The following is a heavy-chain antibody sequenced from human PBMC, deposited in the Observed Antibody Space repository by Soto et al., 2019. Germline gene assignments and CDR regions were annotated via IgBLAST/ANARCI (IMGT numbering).Heavy chain of an antibody. CDR2: ISGSGGST. V-gene: IGHV3-23*01. Sequence: GGSLRLSCAAYGFTFSSYAMSWVRQAPGKGLEWVSAISGSGGSTYYADSVKGRYTISRDNSKNTLYLQMNILRAEDTVVYYCAKARFRDSSMFLLDYWGQGTLVTVSS. J-gene: IGHJ4*02. CDR1: GFTFSSYA. CDR3: AKARFRDSSMFLLDY. D-gene: IGHD6-19*01.